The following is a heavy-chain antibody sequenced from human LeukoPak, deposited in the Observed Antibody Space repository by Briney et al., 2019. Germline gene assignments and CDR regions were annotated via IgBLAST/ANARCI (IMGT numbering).Heavy chain of an antibody. D-gene: IGHD3-10*01. CDR2: ISGSGDNT. Sequence: GGSLRLSRAASGLTFRSYAMSWVRQAPGKGLEWVSAISGSGDNTYYAHSVKGRFTISRDNSKNTLYLQMNSLRAEDTAVYYCAKAPPGKFDPWGQGTLVTVSS. V-gene: IGHV3-23*01. J-gene: IGHJ5*02. CDR3: AKAPPGKFDP. CDR1: GLTFRSYA.